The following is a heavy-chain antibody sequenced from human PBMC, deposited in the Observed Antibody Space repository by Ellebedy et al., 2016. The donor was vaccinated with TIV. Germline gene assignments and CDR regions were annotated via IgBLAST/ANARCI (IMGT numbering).Heavy chain of an antibody. Sequence: GESLKISCKGSGYSFTSYWIGWVRQMPGKGLEWMGIIYPGDSDTRYSPSFQGQVTISADKSISTAYLQWSSLKASDTAMYYCARVSRIAAATWSRAMSYFDYWGQGTLVTVSS. J-gene: IGHJ4*02. CDR3: ARVSRIAAATWSRAMSYFDY. V-gene: IGHV5-51*01. CDR2: IYPGDSDT. D-gene: IGHD6-13*01. CDR1: GYSFTSYW.